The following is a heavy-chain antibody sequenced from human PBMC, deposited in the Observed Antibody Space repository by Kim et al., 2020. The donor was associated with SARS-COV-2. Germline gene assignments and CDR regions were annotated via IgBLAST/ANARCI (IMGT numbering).Heavy chain of an antibody. D-gene: IGHD6-13*01. CDR2: VSGSGGST. J-gene: IGHJ4*02. CDR3: AKGRSDNIAAAFNY. V-gene: IGHV3-23*01. CDR1: GFTFSTYA. Sequence: GGSLRLSCAASGFTFSTYAMSWVRQAPGKGLEWVSCVSGSGGSTYHADSAKGRFTISRDNSKNTLYLQMTSLRAEDTAVYYCAKGRSDNIAAAFNYWGQGTLVTVSS.